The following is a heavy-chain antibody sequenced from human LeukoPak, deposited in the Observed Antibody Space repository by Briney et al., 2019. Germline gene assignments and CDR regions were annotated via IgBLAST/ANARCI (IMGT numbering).Heavy chain of an antibody. CDR3: ARARGSMVRGVIGGYYFDY. V-gene: IGHV4-59*12. J-gene: IGHJ4*02. D-gene: IGHD3-10*01. CDR2: VSHTEST. Sequence: PSETLSLTCTVSGGSMSSYYWSWIRQSPWKGMEWIGYVSHTESTNYDSSLKSRVTISIDTSKNQFSLKLRSVTAADTAVYYCARARGSMVRGVIGGYYFDYWGQGTLVTVSS. CDR1: GGSMSSYY.